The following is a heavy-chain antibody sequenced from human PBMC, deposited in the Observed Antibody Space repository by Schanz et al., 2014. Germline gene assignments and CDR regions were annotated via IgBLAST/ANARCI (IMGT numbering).Heavy chain of an antibody. D-gene: IGHD3-22*01. V-gene: IGHV3-23*01. Sequence: EVQLLESGGGLVQPGGSLRLSCAASGFTFSSYAMTWVRQAPGMGLEWVSAISGSGGSTYYADSVKGRFTISRDNSKNTLYLQMKSLRAEDTAVYYCARVDSSGYFFDNWGQGTRVTVSS. J-gene: IGHJ4*02. CDR2: ISGSGGST. CDR3: ARVDSSGYFFDN. CDR1: GFTFSSYA.